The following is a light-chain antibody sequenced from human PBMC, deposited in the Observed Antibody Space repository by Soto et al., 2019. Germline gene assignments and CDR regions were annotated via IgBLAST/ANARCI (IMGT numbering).Light chain of an antibody. V-gene: IGKV1-33*01. CDR2: DAS. Sequence: DIQMTQSPSSLSASVGDRVTITCQASQDINTYLNWYQQKPGKAPNLLIYDASKLETGVPSRFSGGGSGTAFTFTVTSLQPEDIATYFCQHYDNLLLTFGGGTKVEL. CDR3: QHYDNLLLT. CDR1: QDINTY. J-gene: IGKJ4*01.